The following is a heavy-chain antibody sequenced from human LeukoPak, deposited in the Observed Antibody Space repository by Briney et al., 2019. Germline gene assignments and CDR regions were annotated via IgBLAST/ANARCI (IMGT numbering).Heavy chain of an antibody. Sequence: SETLSLTCTASGGSINGQFCNWVRQSPQKGLEWLGLTHTSESTNYNPSLNNRVSISLDTSKNQFSLQLTSVTAADTAVYYCVTGWGWQPDFWGQGILVTVSS. J-gene: IGHJ4*02. CDR2: THTSEST. CDR3: VTGWGWQPDF. CDR1: GGSINGQF. V-gene: IGHV4-4*09. D-gene: IGHD3-16*01.